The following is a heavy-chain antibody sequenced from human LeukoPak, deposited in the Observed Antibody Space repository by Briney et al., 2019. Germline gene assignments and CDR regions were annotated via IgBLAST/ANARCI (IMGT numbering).Heavy chain of an antibody. Sequence: GGSLRLSRAASGFTFSSYVMSWVRQAPGKGLEWVSATSGSGGSTYYADSVKGRFTISRDNSKNTLYLQMNSLRAEDAAVYYCEKDPSAHVGSGKRFDYWGQGTLVTVSS. CDR1: GFTFSSYV. D-gene: IGHD6-19*01. V-gene: IGHV3-23*01. CDR2: TSGSGGST. J-gene: IGHJ4*02. CDR3: EKDPSAHVGSGKRFDY.